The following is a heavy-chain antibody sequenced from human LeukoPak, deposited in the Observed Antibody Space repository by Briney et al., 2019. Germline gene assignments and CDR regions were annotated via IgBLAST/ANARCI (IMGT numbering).Heavy chain of an antibody. CDR1: GDSISRSDW. CDR2: IYHSGTT. CDR3: ARGPGYGSGAGLDY. J-gene: IGHJ4*02. D-gene: IGHD3-10*01. Sequence: PSGTLSLTCAVSGDSISRSDWWTWVRQPPGKGLEWIGEIYHSGTTNYNPSLKSRVTISVDKSKNQFSLHLSSVTAADTAVYYCARGPGYGSGAGLDYWGQGTLVTVSS. V-gene: IGHV4-4*02.